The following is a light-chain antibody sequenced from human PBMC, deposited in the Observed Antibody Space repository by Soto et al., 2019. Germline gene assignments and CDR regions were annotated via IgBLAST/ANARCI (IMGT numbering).Light chain of an antibody. V-gene: IGKV3-15*01. CDR2: GAS. CDR3: QQYKNWPPIT. J-gene: IGKJ5*01. Sequence: EIVMTQSPATLSVSPGEGATLSCRASQSLSSSLAWYQQRPGQAPRLLIYGASTRATGIPARFSGSGFGTEFTLTISSLQSEDCAVYYCQQYKNWPPITFGQGTRLEIK. CDR1: QSLSSS.